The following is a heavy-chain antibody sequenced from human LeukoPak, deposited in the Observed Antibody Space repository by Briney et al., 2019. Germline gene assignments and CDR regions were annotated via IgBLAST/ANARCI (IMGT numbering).Heavy chain of an antibody. CDR1: GGTFSSYA. CDR3: ASLDPGDAFDI. CDR2: IIPILGIA. Sequence: GASVKVSCKASGGTFSSYAISWVRQAPGQGLEWMGRIIPILGIANYAQKFQGRVTMTRDTSTSTVYMELSSLRSEDTAVYYCASLDPGDAFDIWGQGTMVTVSS. V-gene: IGHV1-69*04. J-gene: IGHJ3*02.